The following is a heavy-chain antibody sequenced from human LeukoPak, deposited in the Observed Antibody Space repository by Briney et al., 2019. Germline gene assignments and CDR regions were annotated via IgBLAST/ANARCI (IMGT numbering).Heavy chain of an antibody. J-gene: IGHJ4*02. CDR2: IYYSGST. V-gene: IGHV4-59*08. Sequence: SETLSLTCTVSGGSISSCYWSWIRQPPGKGLEWIGYIYYSGSTNYNPSLKSRVTISVDTSKNQFSLKLSSVTAADTAVYYCARRGRYSSGWYYFDYWGQGTLVTVSS. D-gene: IGHD6-19*01. CDR1: GGSISSCY. CDR3: ARRGRYSSGWYYFDY.